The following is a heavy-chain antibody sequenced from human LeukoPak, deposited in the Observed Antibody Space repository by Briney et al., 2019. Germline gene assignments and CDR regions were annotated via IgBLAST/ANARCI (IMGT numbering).Heavy chain of an antibody. CDR1: GYYFTSNW. CDR2: IHPGDSDT. Sequence: GESLKISRKGFGYYFTSNWIAWVRQMPGKGLEWMGIIHPGDSDTRYSPSFQGQVIISADKSVSIAYLQWSSLKASDTAMYYCARPNITSYYDSRGYDAFDVWGQGTMVIVSS. D-gene: IGHD3-22*01. J-gene: IGHJ3*01. CDR3: ARPNITSYYDSRGYDAFDV. V-gene: IGHV5-51*01.